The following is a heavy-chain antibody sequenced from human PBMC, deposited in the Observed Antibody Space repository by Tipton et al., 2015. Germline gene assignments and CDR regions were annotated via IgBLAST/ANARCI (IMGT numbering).Heavy chain of an antibody. J-gene: IGHJ4*02. Sequence: SLRLSCAASGFTFSNYWMSWVRQAPGKGLEWVAHIKPDGSDTYYVDSVKGRFTISRDNAKNSLYLQMNSLRAEDTAVYFCARGDWGSSGQAYWGQGTLVTVSS. CDR3: ARGDWGSSGQAY. CDR2: IKPDGSDT. CDR1: GFTFSNYW. D-gene: IGHD3-22*01. V-gene: IGHV3-7*01.